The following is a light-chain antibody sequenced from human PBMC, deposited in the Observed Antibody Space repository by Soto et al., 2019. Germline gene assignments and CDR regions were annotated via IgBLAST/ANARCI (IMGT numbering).Light chain of an antibody. CDR3: QQRSYPIT. CDR2: DAS. J-gene: IGKJ5*01. V-gene: IGKV3D-20*02. CDR1: ESLRSSQ. Sequence: EIVLTQSPGTLSLSPGEGATLSCRASESLRSSQLAWYQQKSGQAPRLLIYDASHRATGIPVRFSGSGSESDFTLTISSLEPEDFAVYYCQQRSYPITFGQGTRLEIK.